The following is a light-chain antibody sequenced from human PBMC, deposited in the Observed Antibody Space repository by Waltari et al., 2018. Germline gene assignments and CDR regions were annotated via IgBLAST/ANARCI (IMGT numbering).Light chain of an antibody. J-gene: IGLJ2*01. V-gene: IGLV2-11*01. CDR2: DGD. CDR3: CSYAGRYTSV. CDR1: DSDVGAYKY. Sequence: QSALTQPRSVSGSPGQSVTLSCTGTDSDVGAYKYVSWYQHRPAKPPGLVLYDGDQRPSGCPERFSGSKAGNTASLTISGLQTDDEASYYCCSYAGRYTSVFGGGTKVTVL.